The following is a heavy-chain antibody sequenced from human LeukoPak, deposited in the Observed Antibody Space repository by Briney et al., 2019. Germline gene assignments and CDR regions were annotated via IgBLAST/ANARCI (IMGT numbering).Heavy chain of an antibody. V-gene: IGHV1-2*02. CDR3: ARDQVRTVINAEYFQH. CDR1: GYTFTGYY. J-gene: IGHJ1*01. D-gene: IGHD2-21*01. CDR2: INPNSGGT. Sequence: GASVKVSCKASGYTFTGYYMHWVRQAPGQGLEWMGWINPNSGGTNYAQKFQGRVTMTRDTSISTAYMELSRLRSDDTAVYYCARDQVRTVINAEYFQHWGQGTLVTVSS.